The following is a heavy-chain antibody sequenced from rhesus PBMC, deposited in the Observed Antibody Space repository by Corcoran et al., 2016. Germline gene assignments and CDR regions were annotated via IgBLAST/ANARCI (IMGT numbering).Heavy chain of an antibody. V-gene: IGHV3S4*01. CDR1: GLTFSSYD. J-gene: IGHJ5-2*02. CDR2: ISNNETTR. CDR3: TRRYSSSYFSLDV. Sequence: EVQLVESGGGLVQPGGSLRLSCAASGLTFSSYDRSWVRRAIGKGLEWVSSISNNETTRYYADSVKGRFTSSRDNAKNSLSLQMNSLKTEDTAVYYCTRRYSSSYFSLDVWGRGVLVTVSS. D-gene: IGHD6-43*01.